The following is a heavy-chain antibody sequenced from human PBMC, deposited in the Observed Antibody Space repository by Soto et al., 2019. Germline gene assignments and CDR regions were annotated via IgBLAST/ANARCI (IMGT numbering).Heavy chain of an antibody. CDR3: AKDIFSTSWSSFDY. Sequence: GGSLRLSCSASVFTFADYAMPWVRQAPGKGLEWVSAISWDSDNIDYADSVKGRFTISRDNAKNSLYLQMNSLRTEDTAFYYCAKDIFSTSWSSFDYWGQGT. D-gene: IGHD6-13*01. CDR1: VFTFADYA. V-gene: IGHV3-9*01. CDR2: ISWDSDNI. J-gene: IGHJ4*02.